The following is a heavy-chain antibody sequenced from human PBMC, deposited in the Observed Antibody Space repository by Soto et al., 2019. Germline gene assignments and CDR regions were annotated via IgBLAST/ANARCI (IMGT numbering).Heavy chain of an antibody. D-gene: IGHD6-19*01. CDR3: GKGLRQWLVTSDFNY. CDR1: GFTFSDYA. J-gene: IGHJ4*02. V-gene: IGHV3-30*18. CDR2: VSHDGRNT. Sequence: VPLVESGGGVVQPGRSLRLSCAASGFTFSDYAMHWVRQAPGKGLEWVAVVSHDGRNTHYADSVKGRFTISRDGSKSTVSVEMASLLAEDTAVYYLGKGLRQWLVTSDFNYWAQGALVTVSS.